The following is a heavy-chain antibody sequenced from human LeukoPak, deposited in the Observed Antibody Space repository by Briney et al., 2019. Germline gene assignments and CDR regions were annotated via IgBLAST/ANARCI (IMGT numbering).Heavy chain of an antibody. CDR1: GFTFSNYA. V-gene: IGHV3-23*01. Sequence: GGSLRLSCGASGFTFSNYAMSWVRQAPGEGLEWVSLLSGSGGSTYYADSVKGRFTISRDNSKNTLYLQMNSLRAEDTAVYYCAKAWLEQGGMFDYWGQGTPVTVSS. D-gene: IGHD1/OR15-1a*01. CDR3: AKAWLEQGGMFDY. CDR2: LSGSGGST. J-gene: IGHJ4*02.